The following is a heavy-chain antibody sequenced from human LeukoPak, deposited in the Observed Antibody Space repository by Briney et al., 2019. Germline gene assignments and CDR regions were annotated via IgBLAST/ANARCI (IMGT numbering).Heavy chain of an antibody. CDR1: GFTFSSYA. V-gene: IGHV3-23*01. CDR2: ISGSGGST. J-gene: IGHJ6*03. CDR3: AKGGYGIAAHYYYYMDV. Sequence: QAGGSLRLSCAASGFTFSSYAMSWVRQAPGKGLEWVSAISGSGGSTYYADSVKGRFTISRDNSKNTLYLQMNSLRAEDTAVYYCAKGGYGIAAHYYYYMDVWGKGTTVTVSS. D-gene: IGHD6-13*01.